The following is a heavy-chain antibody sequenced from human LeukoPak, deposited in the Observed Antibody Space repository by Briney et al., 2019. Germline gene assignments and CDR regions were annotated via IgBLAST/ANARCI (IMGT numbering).Heavy chain of an antibody. CDR3: AKAEYYYGSSGYRYYYYGMDV. D-gene: IGHD3-22*01. Sequence: SVKVSCKASGGTFSSYAISWVRQAPGRGLEWMGGIIPIFGTANYAQKFQGRVTITADESTSTAYMELSSLRSEDTAVYYCAKAEYYYGSSGYRYYYYGMDVWGQGTTVTVSS. V-gene: IGHV1-69*13. CDR2: IIPIFGTA. CDR1: GGTFSSYA. J-gene: IGHJ6*02.